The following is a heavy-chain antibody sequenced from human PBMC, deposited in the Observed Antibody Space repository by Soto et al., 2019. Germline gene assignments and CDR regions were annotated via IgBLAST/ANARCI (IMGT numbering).Heavy chain of an antibody. CDR1: GVSFSNYA. CDR2: ISHSGSST. J-gene: IGHJ5*02. Sequence: EVQLLESGGGLVQPGGSLRLSCAASGVSFSNYAMNWVRQAPGKGLEWVSGISHSGSSTYYADSVKGRFTISRDNTKNTLYLRMNSLRAEDTAVYYCTTGSWVHHGSDGGDWLEPWGQGTLVTVSS. CDR3: TTGSWVHHGSDGGDWLEP. D-gene: IGHD3-10*01. V-gene: IGHV3-23*01.